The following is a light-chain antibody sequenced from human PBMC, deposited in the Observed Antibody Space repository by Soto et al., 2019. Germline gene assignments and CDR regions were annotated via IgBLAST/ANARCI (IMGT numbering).Light chain of an antibody. V-gene: IGKV1-5*03. CDR1: QSISTW. CDR3: QQYNTFPRT. CDR2: KAS. J-gene: IGKJ1*01. Sequence: DIQMTQSPSTLSASVGDRVTMTCRASQSISTWLAWYQQRPGRAPKQLIYKASTLEGGGPSTFSGSASGTAFTLTINSLQPDDFATYYCQQYNTFPRTFGQGTKVE.